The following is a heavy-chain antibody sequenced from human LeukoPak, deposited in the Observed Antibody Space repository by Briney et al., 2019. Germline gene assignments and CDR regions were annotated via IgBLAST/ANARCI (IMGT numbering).Heavy chain of an antibody. CDR2: IIPIFGTA. Sequence: SVKVSCKASRGTFSSYAISWVRQAPGQGLEWMGGIIPIFGTANYAQKFQGRVTITTDESTSTAYMELSSLRSEDTAVYYCARGMSGYYYVFDYWGQGTLVTVSS. CDR1: RGTFSSYA. D-gene: IGHD3-22*01. V-gene: IGHV1-69*05. J-gene: IGHJ4*02. CDR3: ARGMSGYYYVFDY.